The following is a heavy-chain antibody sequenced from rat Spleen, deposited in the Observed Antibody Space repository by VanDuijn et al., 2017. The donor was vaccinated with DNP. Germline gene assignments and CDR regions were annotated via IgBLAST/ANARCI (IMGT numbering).Heavy chain of an antibody. CDR1: GFSLPSYG. Sequence: QVQLKESGPGLVQPSRTLSLTCTVSGFSLPSYGVSWVRQPPGKGLEWMGRIQSGGSTDYNSALKSRLSISRDTSKSQVFLKMNSVQTEDTAMYFCARSITVATYAMDAWGQGTSVTVSS. D-gene: IGHD1-8*01. V-gene: IGHV2-27*01. CDR2: IQSGGST. CDR3: ARSITVATYAMDA. J-gene: IGHJ4*01.